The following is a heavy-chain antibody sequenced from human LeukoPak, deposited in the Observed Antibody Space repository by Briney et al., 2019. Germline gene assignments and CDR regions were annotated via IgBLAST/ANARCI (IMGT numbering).Heavy chain of an antibody. CDR2: ISGSGGST. Sequence: GGSLRLSCAASGFTFSSYSMNWVRQAPGKGLEWVSSISGSGGSTYYADSVKGRFTISRDNSKNTLYLQMNSLRAEDTAVYYCAKVYYYGSGSYDYWGQGTLVTVSS. D-gene: IGHD3-10*01. CDR1: GFTFSSYS. J-gene: IGHJ4*02. V-gene: IGHV3-23*01. CDR3: AKVYYYGSGSYDY.